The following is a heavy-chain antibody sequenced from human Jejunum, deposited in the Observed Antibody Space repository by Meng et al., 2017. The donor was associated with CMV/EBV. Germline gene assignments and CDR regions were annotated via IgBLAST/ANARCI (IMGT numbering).Heavy chain of an antibody. V-gene: IGHV1-2*02. CDR1: GYTFTDYY. Sequence: VQLGQSGAEGKKPGASVKVSCKASGYTFTDYYIHWLRQAPGQGPEWLGWINPKNGGTNSAQRFKGRVTMTRDTSISTAYMELSRLRSDDTAVYYCARDLEMMLTAYYYWGQGTLVTVSS. CDR3: ARDLEMMLTAYYY. CDR2: INPKNGGT. D-gene: IGHD3-9*01. J-gene: IGHJ4*02.